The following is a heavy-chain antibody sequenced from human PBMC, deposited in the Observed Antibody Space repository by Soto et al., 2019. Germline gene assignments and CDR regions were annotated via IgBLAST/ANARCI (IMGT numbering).Heavy chain of an antibody. CDR3: GKAAFEPPGYIVVVVAATPPDY. CDR2: ISGSGRCT. D-gene: IGHD2-15*01. V-gene: IGHV3-23*01. J-gene: IGHJ4*02. Sequence: GDPLRPPCAASGFTFSSYAMSLVRHAPAKGLEWVSAISGSGRCTYYSDSVKGRFTIHRDYSTYTLYLQTNGLRAEDRSVYYGGKAAFEPPGYIVVVVAATPPDYCGQGSLVTVSS. CDR1: GFTFSSYA.